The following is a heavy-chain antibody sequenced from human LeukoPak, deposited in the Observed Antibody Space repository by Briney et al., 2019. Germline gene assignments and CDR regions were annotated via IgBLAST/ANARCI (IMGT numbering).Heavy chain of an antibody. D-gene: IGHD3-22*01. Sequence: GGSLRLSCAASGFTFSSYGMHWVRQAPGKGLEWVAVISYDGSNKYYADSVKGRFTISRDNSKNTLYLQMNSLRAEDTAVYYCAHSSGYYFEDDAFDIWGQGTMVTVSS. CDR3: AHSSGYYFEDDAFDI. CDR1: GFTFSSYG. V-gene: IGHV3-30-3*01. CDR2: ISYDGSNK. J-gene: IGHJ3*02.